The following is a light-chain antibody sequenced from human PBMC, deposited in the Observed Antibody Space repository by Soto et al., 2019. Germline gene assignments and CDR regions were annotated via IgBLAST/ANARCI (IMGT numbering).Light chain of an antibody. V-gene: IGKV3-15*01. CDR2: GAS. CDR1: QSVISN. CDR3: QQYGSSLIT. Sequence: EIVMTQSPATLSVSPGEIATLSCSASQSVISNLAWYQQKPGQAPRLLIYGASTRATGIPARFSGSGSGAEFTLTISRLEPEDFAVYYCQQYGSSLITFGQGTRLEIK. J-gene: IGKJ5*01.